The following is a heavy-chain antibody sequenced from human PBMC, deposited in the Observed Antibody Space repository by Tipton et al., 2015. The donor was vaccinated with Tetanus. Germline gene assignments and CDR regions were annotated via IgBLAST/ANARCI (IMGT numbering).Heavy chain of an antibody. V-gene: IGHV1-18*01. Sequence: QSGAEVKKPGASVKVSCKASGYTFTNFGISWVRQAPGQGLEWMGWISAYNGNTNYAQKLQGRVTMTTDTSTSTAYMELRSLRSDDTTVYYCARGDVAVAGGVYYYYYGMDVWGEGTTGTVSS. CDR1: GYTFTNFG. J-gene: IGHJ6*04. CDR2: ISAYNGNT. D-gene: IGHD6-19*01. CDR3: ARGDVAVAGGVYYYYYGMDV.